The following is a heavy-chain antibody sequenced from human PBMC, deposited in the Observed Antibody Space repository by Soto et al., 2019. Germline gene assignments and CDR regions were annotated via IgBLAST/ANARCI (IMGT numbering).Heavy chain of an antibody. CDR3: ARETYYYDSSGSMSYYYAMDV. Sequence: SVKVSCKASGYTFTSYDINWVRQATGQGLEWMGWMNPNSGNTGYAQKFQGRVTMTRNTSISTAYMELSSLRSEDTAVCYCARETYYYDSSGSMSYYYAMDVWGQGTTVTVSS. CDR2: MNPNSGNT. J-gene: IGHJ6*02. V-gene: IGHV1-8*01. D-gene: IGHD3-22*01. CDR1: GYTFTSYD.